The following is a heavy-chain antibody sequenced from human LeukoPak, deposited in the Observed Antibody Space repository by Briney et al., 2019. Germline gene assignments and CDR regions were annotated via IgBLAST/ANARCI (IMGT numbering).Heavy chain of an antibody. CDR1: GGSISSYY. CDR2: IYYSGST. CDR3: ARASSGYDTFDI. J-gene: IGHJ3*02. D-gene: IGHD5-12*01. Sequence: PSETLSLTCTVSGGSISSYYWSWIRQPPGKGLEWIGYIYYSGSTNYNPSLKSRVTISVDTSKNQFSLKLSPVTAADTAVYYCARASSGYDTFDIWGQGTMVTVSS. V-gene: IGHV4-59*01.